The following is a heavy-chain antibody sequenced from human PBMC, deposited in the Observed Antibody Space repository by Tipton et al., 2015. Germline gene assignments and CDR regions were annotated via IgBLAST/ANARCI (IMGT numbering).Heavy chain of an antibody. CDR3: ARHEAAGTDY. CDR1: GYTFAGYW. Sequence: QLVQSGAEVKKPGESLKISCKGSGYTFAGYWIAWVRQTPGKGLEWMGIIYPGDSETRYNPSFQGQVTISADKSISTAYLQWSSLKASDTAMYYCARHEAAGTDYWGQGTLVTVSS. J-gene: IGHJ4*02. D-gene: IGHD6-13*01. V-gene: IGHV5-51*01. CDR2: IYPGDSET.